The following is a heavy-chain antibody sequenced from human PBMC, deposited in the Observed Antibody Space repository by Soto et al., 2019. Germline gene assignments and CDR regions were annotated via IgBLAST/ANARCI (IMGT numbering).Heavy chain of an antibody. CDR3: ASKHIVVGTDAFDV. J-gene: IGHJ3*01. V-gene: IGHV4-34*01. Sequence: SETLSLTCAVYCGSFSGYYWSCIRQPPWKGLEWVVEINPSGSTNYNPSLKSRVTISVDTSRNQFYLKLSSVNAADTAVYYCASKHIVVGTDAFDVSGQGTMVTVSS. D-gene: IGHD2-21*02. CDR2: INPSGST. CDR1: CGSFSGYY.